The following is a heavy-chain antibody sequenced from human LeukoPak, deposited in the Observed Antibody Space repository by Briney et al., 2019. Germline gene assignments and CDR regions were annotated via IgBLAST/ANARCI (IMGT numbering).Heavy chain of an antibody. CDR1: GGTFSSYA. J-gene: IGHJ4*02. CDR2: IIPIFGTA. D-gene: IGHD4-17*01. CDR3: AIRPTTVTTFYFDY. V-gene: IGHV1-69*06. Sequence: SVKVSCKASGGTFSSYAISWVRQAPGQGLEWMGGIIPIFGTANYAQKFQGRVTITADKSTSTAYMELSSLRSEDTAVYYWAIRPTTVTTFYFDYWGQGTLVTVSS.